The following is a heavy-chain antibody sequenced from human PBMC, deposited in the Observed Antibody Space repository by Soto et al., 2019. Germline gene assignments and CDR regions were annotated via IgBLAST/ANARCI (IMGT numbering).Heavy chain of an antibody. Sequence: SETLSLTCTVSGGGSIISSSYYWGWIRQPPGKGLKWIGSIYYTVSAYYNPSLKSRVTISVDTSKKQFSLKLSSVTAADTAVYYCARSQGYCSDGSCYGYYFDYWGQGTLVTVSS. V-gene: IGHV4-39*01. J-gene: IGHJ4*02. D-gene: IGHD2-15*01. CDR3: ARSQGYCSDGSCYGYYFDY. CDR1: GGGSIISSSYY. CDR2: IYYTVSA.